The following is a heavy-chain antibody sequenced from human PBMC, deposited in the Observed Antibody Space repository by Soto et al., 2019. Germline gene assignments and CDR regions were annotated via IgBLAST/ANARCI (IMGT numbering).Heavy chain of an antibody. Sequence: QVQLVQSGGEVRKPGASVKLSCKASGYSFNDYYIHWVRQGPGQALAWIGMINSSGGSTTYAERFQDRLTLTRNKSTRTVYMELSITSSADTVNYYCARMTTLTGFERFQVWGQGTLVSVSS. V-gene: IGHV1-46*02. J-gene: IGHJ1*01. CDR3: ARMTTLTGFERFQV. D-gene: IGHD3-9*01. CDR2: INSSGGST. CDR1: GYSFNDYY.